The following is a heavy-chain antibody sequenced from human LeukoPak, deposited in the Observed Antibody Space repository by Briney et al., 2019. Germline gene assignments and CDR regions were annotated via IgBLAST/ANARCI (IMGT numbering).Heavy chain of an antibody. CDR1: GFTFSTYA. Sequence: GGSLRLSCAASGFTFSTYAMHWVRQAPGKGLEWVAVISYDGSNKYYADSVKGRFTISRDNSKNTLYLQMNSLRAEDTAVYYCARAPYSSSSGMDVWGQGTTVTVSS. D-gene: IGHD6-13*01. CDR3: ARAPYSSSSGMDV. V-gene: IGHV3-30-3*01. J-gene: IGHJ6*02. CDR2: ISYDGSNK.